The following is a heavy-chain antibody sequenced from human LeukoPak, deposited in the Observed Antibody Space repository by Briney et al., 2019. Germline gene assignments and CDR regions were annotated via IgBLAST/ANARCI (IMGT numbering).Heavy chain of an antibody. J-gene: IGHJ3*02. D-gene: IGHD3-22*01. Sequence: PSETLSLTCTVSGGSISSYYWSWIRQPPGKGLEWIGYIYYSGSTNYNPSLKSRVTISVDTSKNQFSLKLSSVTAADTAVYYCARVGYYYDSSGSDAFDIWGQGTMVTVSS. CDR2: IYYSGST. CDR3: ARVGYYYDSSGSDAFDI. CDR1: GGSISSYY. V-gene: IGHV4-59*01.